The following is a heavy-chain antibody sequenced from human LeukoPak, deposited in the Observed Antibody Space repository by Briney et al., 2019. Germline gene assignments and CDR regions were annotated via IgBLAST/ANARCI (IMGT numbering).Heavy chain of an antibody. V-gene: IGHV4-4*09. Sequence: PPETLSLTRTVSGGSIGGYYWSWIRQSPGKGLEWIGYIYTTGRTNYNPPLKSRVTISVDTSKNQFSLKLNSVTAADTAVYYCAKILGSGVWYGFDIWGQGTMVTVSS. D-gene: IGHD2-21*01. CDR3: AKILGSGVWYGFDI. J-gene: IGHJ3*02. CDR1: GGSIGGYY. CDR2: IYTTGRT.